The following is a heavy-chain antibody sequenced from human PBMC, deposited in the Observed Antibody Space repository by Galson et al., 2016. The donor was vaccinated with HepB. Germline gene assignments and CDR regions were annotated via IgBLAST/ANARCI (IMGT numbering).Heavy chain of an antibody. J-gene: IGHJ4*02. Sequence: TFSSYGITWVRQAPGQGLAWMGGIIPIYGTVSYAQKFQGRVTITADESTSTAYMEVSSLKSDDTAVYYCARGLYHYDTRRFDYWGQGTLVTVSS. CDR3: ARGLYHYDTRRFDY. D-gene: IGHD3-22*01. CDR2: IIPIYGTV. V-gene: IGHV1-69*01. CDR1: TFSSYG.